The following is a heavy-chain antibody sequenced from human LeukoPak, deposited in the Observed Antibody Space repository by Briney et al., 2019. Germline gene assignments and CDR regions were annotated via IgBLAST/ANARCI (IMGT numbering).Heavy chain of an antibody. CDR3: ARAPSTIFGVVPFDP. CDR2: IHYSGST. V-gene: IGHV4-61*10. D-gene: IGHD3-3*01. CDR1: GGSISSGSYY. J-gene: IGHJ5*02. Sequence: PSETLSLTCTVSGGSISSGSYYWSWIRQPAGKGLEWIGYIHYSGSTSYNPSLKSRVTISVDTSKNQFSLKLSSVTAADTAVYYCARAPSTIFGVVPFDPWGQGTLVTVSS.